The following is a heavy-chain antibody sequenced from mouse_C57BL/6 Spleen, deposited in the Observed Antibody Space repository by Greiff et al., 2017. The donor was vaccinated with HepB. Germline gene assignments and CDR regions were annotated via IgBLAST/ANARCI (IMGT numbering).Heavy chain of an antibody. CDR2: ISGGSSTI. D-gene: IGHD1-1*01. CDR3: AIITTVVATSYYFDY. V-gene: IGHV5-17*01. Sequence: EVHLVESGGGLVKPGGSLKLSCAASGFTFSDYGMHWVRQAPEKGLEWVAYISGGSSTIYYADTVKGRFTISRDNAKNTLFLQMTSLRSEDTAMYYCAIITTVVATSYYFDYWGQGTTLTVSS. J-gene: IGHJ2*01. CDR1: GFTFSDYG.